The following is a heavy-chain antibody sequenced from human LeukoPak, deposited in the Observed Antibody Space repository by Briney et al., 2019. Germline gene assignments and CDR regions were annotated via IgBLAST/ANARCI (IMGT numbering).Heavy chain of an antibody. Sequence: SETLSLTCTVSGDSMSDYFWTWIRQPPGKGLEWIGYAADSGSTNYNPSLKSRVTISVDTSKNQFSLKLSSVTAADTAVYYCARSIAAVIPPRYFDYWGQGTLVTVSS. V-gene: IGHV4-59*12. J-gene: IGHJ4*02. CDR2: AADSGST. D-gene: IGHD6-13*01. CDR3: ARSIAAVIPPRYFDY. CDR1: GDSMSDYF.